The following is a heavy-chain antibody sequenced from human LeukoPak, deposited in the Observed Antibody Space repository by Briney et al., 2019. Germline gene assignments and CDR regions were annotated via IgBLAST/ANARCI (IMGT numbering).Heavy chain of an antibody. V-gene: IGHV3-48*03. D-gene: IGHD3-10*01. Sequence: GGSLRLSCAASGFTFSSYEMNWVRQAPGKGLEWVSYISNSGSTIYYADSVKGRFTISRDNAKNSLYLQMNSLRAEDTAVYYCARTYPEWCGEFDYWGQGTLVTVSS. J-gene: IGHJ4*02. CDR3: ARTYPEWCGEFDY. CDR1: GFTFSSYE. CDR2: ISNSGSTI.